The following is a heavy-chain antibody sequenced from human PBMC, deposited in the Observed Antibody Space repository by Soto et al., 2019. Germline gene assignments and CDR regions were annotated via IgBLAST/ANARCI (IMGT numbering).Heavy chain of an antibody. D-gene: IGHD2-2*01. V-gene: IGHV1-18*01. J-gene: IGHJ5*02. CDR3: ARDLMYTSSPDSWFDP. Sequence: ASVKVSCKTSGYTLFSYGINWVRQAPGQGLEWMGWISPGSGNIIYAQKFQGRVTLTTDTSTSTVFMDLRSLRFDDTAVYYCARDLMYTSSPDSWFDPWGQGTLVTVSS. CDR2: ISPGSGNI. CDR1: GYTLFSYG.